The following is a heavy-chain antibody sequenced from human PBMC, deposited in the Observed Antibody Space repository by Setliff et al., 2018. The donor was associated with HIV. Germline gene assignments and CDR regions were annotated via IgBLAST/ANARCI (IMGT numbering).Heavy chain of an antibody. CDR2: IYTSGST. J-gene: IGHJ6*03. Sequence: PSETLSLTCTVSGGSISSGGYYWSWIRQPAGKGLEWIGRIYTSGSTNYNPSLKSRVTISVDTSKNQFSLKLSSVTAADTAVYYCARGLSIFGVATPGFYSFMDVWGKGTTVTVSS. D-gene: IGHD3-3*01. CDR3: ARGLSIFGVATPGFYSFMDV. CDR1: GGSISSGGYY. V-gene: IGHV4-61*02.